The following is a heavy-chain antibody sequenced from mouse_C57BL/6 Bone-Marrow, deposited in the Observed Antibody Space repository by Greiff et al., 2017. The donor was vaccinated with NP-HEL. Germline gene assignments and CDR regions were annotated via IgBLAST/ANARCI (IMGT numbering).Heavy chain of an antibody. CDR3: ARGDRWLPDYWYFDV. J-gene: IGHJ1*03. V-gene: IGHV2-2*01. CDR1: GFSLTSYG. D-gene: IGHD2-3*01. CDR2: IWSGGST. Sequence: VQGVESGPGLVQPSQSLSITCTVSGFSLTSYGVHWVRQSPGKGLEWLGVIWSGGSTDYNAAFISRLSISKDNTKSQVFFKMNSLQADDTAIYYCARGDRWLPDYWYFDVWGTGTTVTVSS.